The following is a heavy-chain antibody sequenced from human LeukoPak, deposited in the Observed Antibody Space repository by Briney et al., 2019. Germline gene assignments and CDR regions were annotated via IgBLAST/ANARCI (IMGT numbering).Heavy chain of an antibody. Sequence: PSETLSLTCTVSGGSISTYYWTWIRQPPGKGLEWLGYVYYRGFTNYNPSLKSRVTISVDTPKNQFSLKLSSVTTADTAVYYCARVNHDFWSGYDPTRAPFDPWGQGTLVTVSS. D-gene: IGHD3-3*01. J-gene: IGHJ5*02. CDR1: GGSISTYY. V-gene: IGHV4-59*01. CDR3: ARVNHDFWSGYDPTRAPFDP. CDR2: VYYRGFT.